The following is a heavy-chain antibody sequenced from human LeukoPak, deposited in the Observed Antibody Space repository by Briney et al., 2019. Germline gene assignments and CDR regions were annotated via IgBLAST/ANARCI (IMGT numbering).Heavy chain of an antibody. D-gene: IGHD5-12*01. J-gene: IGHJ4*02. Sequence: GESLTISCKGSGYTFTNYWISWVRQMPGKRLEWMGRIDPSDSYTNYNPSFRGHISISADKSSSTAFLHWSSLKASDTAMYFCARQYSGYDYFFDYWGQGILVTVSS. CDR1: GYTFTNYW. V-gene: IGHV5-10-1*01. CDR3: ARQYSGYDYFFDY. CDR2: IDPSDSYT.